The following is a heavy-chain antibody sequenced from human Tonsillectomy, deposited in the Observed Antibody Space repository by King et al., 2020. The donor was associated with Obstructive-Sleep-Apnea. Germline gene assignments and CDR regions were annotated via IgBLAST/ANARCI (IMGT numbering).Heavy chain of an antibody. CDR2: IYYSGYT. CDR1: GGSISTYY. J-gene: IGHJ4*02. CDR3: ARGGYYYFDY. D-gene: IGHD3-22*01. Sequence: QLQESGPGLVKPSETLSLTCTGSGGSISTYYWSWIRQPPGKGLEWIGDIYYSGYTNYNPSLKSRGTISVDTSKNQFSLNLSSVTAADTAFYYCARGGYYYFDYWGQGTLATVSS. V-gene: IGHV4-59*08.